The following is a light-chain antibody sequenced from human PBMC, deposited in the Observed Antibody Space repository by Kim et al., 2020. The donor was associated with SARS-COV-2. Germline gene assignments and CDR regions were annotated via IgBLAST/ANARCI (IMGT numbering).Light chain of an antibody. J-gene: IGKJ2*01. CDR3: QQSEDVPYT. V-gene: IGKV1-33*01. Sequence: YASVGDRVTITCQASQDINNDLNWYQQKPGKAPKLLIHAASKLEAGVPSRFSGGRSGTDFTFIISSLQPEDIGTYYCQQSEDVPYTFGQGTKLEI. CDR2: AAS. CDR1: QDINND.